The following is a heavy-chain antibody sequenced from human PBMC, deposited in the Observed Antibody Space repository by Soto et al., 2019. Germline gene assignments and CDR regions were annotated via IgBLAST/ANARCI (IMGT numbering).Heavy chain of an antibody. V-gene: IGHV1-58*01. CDR3: AADYPPPYYDFWSGNGMDV. J-gene: IGHJ6*02. CDR2: IVVGSGNT. Sequence: ASVKVSCKASGFTFTSSAVQWVRQTRGQRLEWIGWIVVGSGNTNYAQKFQERVTITRDMSTSTAYMELSSLRSEDTAVYYCAADYPPPYYDFWSGNGMDVWGQGTTVTVSS. D-gene: IGHD3-3*01. CDR1: GFTFTSSA.